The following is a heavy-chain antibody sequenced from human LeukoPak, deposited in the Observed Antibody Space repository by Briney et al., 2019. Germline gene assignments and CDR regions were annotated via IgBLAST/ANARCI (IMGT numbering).Heavy chain of an antibody. CDR1: GGTFSSYA. V-gene: IGHV1-3*01. D-gene: IGHD4-17*01. Sequence: ASVKVSCKASGGTFSSYAISWVRQAPGQRLEWMGWINAGNGNTKYSQKFQGRVTITRDTSASTAYMELSSLRSEGTAVYYCARDPGYGDYSGYWGQGTLVTVSS. CDR3: ARDPGYGDYSGY. J-gene: IGHJ4*02. CDR2: INAGNGNT.